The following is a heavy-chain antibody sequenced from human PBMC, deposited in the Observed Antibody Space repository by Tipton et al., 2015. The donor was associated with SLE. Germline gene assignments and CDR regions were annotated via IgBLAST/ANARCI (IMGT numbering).Heavy chain of an antibody. CDR2: ISWNSGIR. Sequence: SLRLSCAGSGFRFDDYAMHWVRQAPGKGLEWVSGISWNSGIRGYADSVKGRFIISRDNAKNTLYLELSSLRAEDTAIYYCVCSYTYGSDWYFDVWGRGTLVTVSS. J-gene: IGHJ2*01. CDR1: GFRFDDYA. CDR3: VCSYTYGSDWYFDV. V-gene: IGHV3-9*01. D-gene: IGHD3-10*02.